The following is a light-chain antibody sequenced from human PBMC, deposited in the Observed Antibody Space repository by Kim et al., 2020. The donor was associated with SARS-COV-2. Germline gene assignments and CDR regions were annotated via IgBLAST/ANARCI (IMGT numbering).Light chain of an antibody. Sequence: EIVLTQSPATLSLSPGERATLSCRASQSVSSYLAWYQQEPGQAPRLLIYDASNRATGIPARFSGSGSGTDFTLTISSLEPEDFAVYYCQQRSNWPPYTFGQGTKLEI. J-gene: IGKJ2*01. CDR2: DAS. V-gene: IGKV3-11*01. CDR1: QSVSSY. CDR3: QQRSNWPPYT.